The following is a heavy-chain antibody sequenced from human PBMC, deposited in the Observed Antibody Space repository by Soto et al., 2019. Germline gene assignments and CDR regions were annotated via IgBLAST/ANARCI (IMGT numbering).Heavy chain of an antibody. D-gene: IGHD3-9*01. J-gene: IGHJ6*02. CDR1: GFTFSSYS. Sequence: GGSLRLSCAASGFTFSSYSMNWVRQAPGKGLEWVSSISSSSSYIYYADSVKGRFTISRDNAKNSLYLQMNSLRAEDTAVYYCARDGDHFAWLLSHSYYYGMDVWGQGTTVTVYS. CDR3: ARDGDHFAWLLSHSYYYGMDV. CDR2: ISSSSSYI. V-gene: IGHV3-21*01.